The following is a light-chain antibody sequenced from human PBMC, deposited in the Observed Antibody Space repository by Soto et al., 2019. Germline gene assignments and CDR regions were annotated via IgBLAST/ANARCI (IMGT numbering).Light chain of an antibody. Sequence: IQITQSPSTLSASVGDRVTITCRASQSISSWLAWYQQKPGKAPKLLIHKASSLESGVPSRFSGSGSGTEFTLTISSLQPDDFATYYCQSKGTFGQGTKVDI. CDR2: KAS. CDR1: QSISSW. V-gene: IGKV1-5*03. J-gene: IGKJ1*01. CDR3: QSKGT.